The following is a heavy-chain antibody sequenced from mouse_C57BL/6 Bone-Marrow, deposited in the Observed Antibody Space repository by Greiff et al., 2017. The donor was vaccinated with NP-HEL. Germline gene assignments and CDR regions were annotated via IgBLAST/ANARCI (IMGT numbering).Heavy chain of an antibody. D-gene: IGHD4-1*01. V-gene: IGHV1-18*01. J-gene: IGHJ3*01. CDR1: GYTFTDYN. Sequence: EVNLVESGPELVKPGASVKIPCKASGYTFTDYNMDWVKQSHGKSLEWIGDINPNNGGTIYNQKFKGKATLTVDKSSSTAYMELRSLTSEDTAVYYCARKGELGPFAYWGQGTLVTVSA. CDR2: INPNNGGT. CDR3: ARKGELGPFAY.